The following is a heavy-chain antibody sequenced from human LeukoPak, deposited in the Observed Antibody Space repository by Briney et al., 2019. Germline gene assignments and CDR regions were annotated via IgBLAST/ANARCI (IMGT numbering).Heavy chain of an antibody. D-gene: IGHD3-3*02. J-gene: IGHJ4*02. CDR3: ARVASIDYFDY. V-gene: IGHV1-18*04. Sequence: GASVKVSCKASGYTFTNYYMHWVRQAPGQGLEWMGWISAYNGNTNYAQKLQGRVTMTTDTSTSTAYMELRSLRSDDTAVYYCARVASIDYFDYWGQGTLVTVSS. CDR2: ISAYNGNT. CDR1: GYTFTNYY.